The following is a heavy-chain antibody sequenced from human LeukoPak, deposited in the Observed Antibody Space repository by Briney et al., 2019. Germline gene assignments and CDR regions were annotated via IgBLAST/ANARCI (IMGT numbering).Heavy chain of an antibody. CDR3: ASPRRGYSGFLDY. D-gene: IGHD5-12*01. CDR1: GGTFSSYA. V-gene: IGHV1-69*01. CDR2: IIPILGTA. J-gene: IGHJ4*02. Sequence: GASVKVSCKASGGTFSSYAISWVRQAPGQGLEWMGGIIPILGTANYAQKFQGRVTITADESTSTAYMELSSLRSEDTAVYYCASPRRGYSGFLDYWGQGTLVTVSS.